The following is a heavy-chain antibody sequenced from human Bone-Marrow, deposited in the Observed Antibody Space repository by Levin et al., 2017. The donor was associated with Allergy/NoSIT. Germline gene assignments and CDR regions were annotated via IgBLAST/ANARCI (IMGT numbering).Heavy chain of an antibody. CDR3: AKWSSYCGGDCYWFAPFDC. V-gene: IGHV3-23*01. D-gene: IGHD2-21*01. CDR2: ISGSGNNI. J-gene: IGHJ4*02. CDR1: GFTFNNYG. Sequence: GESLKISCAASGFTFNNYGLSWVRQAPGKGLEWVSAISGSGNNIYYADSVRGRFTISRDNSKNTLDLQLKSLTAEDTAVYYCAKWSSYCGGDCYWFAPFDCWGQGALVTVSS.